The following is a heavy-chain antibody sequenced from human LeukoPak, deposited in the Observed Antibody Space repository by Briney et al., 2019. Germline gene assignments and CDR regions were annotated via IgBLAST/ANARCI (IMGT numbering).Heavy chain of an antibody. CDR2: MYYSGRT. CDR3: AISTSYCRGTSCPLDH. Sequence: SETLSLTCTVSTGRIHTFYYSWIRQSPGKGLEWIGYMYYSGRTNYNPTLRSRVTTSVDTSKTVFSLKLSSVTAADTAVYYCAISTSYCRGTSCPLDHWGQGTSVTVSS. J-gene: IGHJ4*02. V-gene: IGHV4-59*08. CDR1: TGRIHTFY. D-gene: IGHD2-2*01.